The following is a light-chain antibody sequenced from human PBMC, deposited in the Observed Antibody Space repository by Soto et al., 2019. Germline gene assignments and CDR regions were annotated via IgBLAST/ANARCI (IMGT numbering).Light chain of an antibody. CDR1: QSVSSN. CDR2: SAS. J-gene: IGKJ3*01. CDR3: QQYNNLPFT. Sequence: EIVMPQSPATLSVSPGERATLSCRASQSVSSNLAWYQQKPGQAPRLLIYSASSRATGIPARFSGSGSGTEFTLTISSLQSEDFAVYYCQQYNNLPFTFGPGTKVDI. V-gene: IGKV3D-15*01.